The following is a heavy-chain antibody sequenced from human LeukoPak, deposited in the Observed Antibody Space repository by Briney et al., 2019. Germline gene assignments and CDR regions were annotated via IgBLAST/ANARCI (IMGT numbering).Heavy chain of an antibody. CDR1: GYTFTGYY. Sequence: ASVKVSCKASGYTFTGYYMHWVRQAPGQGLEWMGWINPNRCGTNYAQKFQGRVTMTRDTSISTAYMELSRLRSDDTDVYYCASIGSSRGYYFDYWGQGTLVTVSS. J-gene: IGHJ4*02. CDR3: ASIGSSRGYYFDY. CDR2: INPNRCGT. V-gene: IGHV1-2*02. D-gene: IGHD3-10*01.